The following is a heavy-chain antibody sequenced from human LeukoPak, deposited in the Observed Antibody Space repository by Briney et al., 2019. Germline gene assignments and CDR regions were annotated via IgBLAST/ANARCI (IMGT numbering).Heavy chain of an antibody. D-gene: IGHD6-13*01. CDR1: GFTFSSYA. V-gene: IGHV3-30*04. CDR3: ARDYYPSMAAAGTAIDY. J-gene: IGHJ4*02. Sequence: TGRSLRLSCAASGFTFSSYAMHWVRQAPGKGLEGVAVISYDGSNKYYADSVKGRFTISRDNSKNTLYLQMNSLRAEDTAVYYCARDYYPSMAAAGTAIDYWGQGTLVTVSS. CDR2: ISYDGSNK.